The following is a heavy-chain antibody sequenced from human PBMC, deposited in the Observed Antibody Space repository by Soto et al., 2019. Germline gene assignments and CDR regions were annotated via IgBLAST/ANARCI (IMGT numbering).Heavy chain of an antibody. D-gene: IGHD1-26*01. V-gene: IGHV3-73*01. CDR3: SGLENWFDP. Sequence: EVQLVESGGGLVQPGGSLKLSCAASGFTFSASAMHWVRQASGKGLEWVGHIRSKGNNYATAYAASVKGRFTISRDDSKNTAYLQMNSLKTEDTAVYYCSGLENWFDPWGQGTLVTVSS. CDR1: GFTFSASA. CDR2: IRSKGNNYAT. J-gene: IGHJ5*02.